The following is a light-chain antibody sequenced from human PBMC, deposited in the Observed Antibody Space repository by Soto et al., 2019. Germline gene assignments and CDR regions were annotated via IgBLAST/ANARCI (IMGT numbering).Light chain of an antibody. CDR1: GSDVGTYKF. Sequence: QSALTQPASVSGSPGQSITISCTGTGSDVGTYKFVSWYQQHPGKVPTLMIHEGTKRPSGVSNRFSGSKSGNTATLTISGLQPEDEANYYCCSYAGTSFWVFGGGTKLTVL. CDR3: CSYAGTSFWV. J-gene: IGLJ3*02. CDR2: EGT. V-gene: IGLV2-23*01.